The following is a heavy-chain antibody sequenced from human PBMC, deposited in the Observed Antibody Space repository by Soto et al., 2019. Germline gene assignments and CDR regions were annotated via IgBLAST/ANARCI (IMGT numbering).Heavy chain of an antibody. V-gene: IGHV3-48*01. CDR1: GFTFSSYS. Sequence: GGSLRLSCAASGFTFSSYSMNWVRQAPGKGLEWVSYISSSSSTIYYADSVKGRFTISRDNAKNSLYLQMNSLRAEDTAVYYCARDFGRQPRGYWGQGTLVTVSS. J-gene: IGHJ4*02. CDR2: ISSSSSTI. D-gene: IGHD2-15*01. CDR3: ARDFGRQPRGY.